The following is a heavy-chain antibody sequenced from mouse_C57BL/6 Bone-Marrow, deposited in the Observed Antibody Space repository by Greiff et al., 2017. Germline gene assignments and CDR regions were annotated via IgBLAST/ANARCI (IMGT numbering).Heavy chain of an antibody. Sequence: QVHVKQSGTELVKPGASVKLSCKASGYTFTSYWMHWVKQRPGQGLEWIGNIKPSNGGTNYNEKFKSKATLTVDKSSSTAYMQLSSLTSEDSAVYYCARSDYYYGSSYGDYWGQGTTLTVSS. CDR3: ARSDYYYGSSYGDY. CDR1: GYTFTSYW. D-gene: IGHD1-1*01. J-gene: IGHJ2*01. V-gene: IGHV1-53*01. CDR2: IKPSNGGT.